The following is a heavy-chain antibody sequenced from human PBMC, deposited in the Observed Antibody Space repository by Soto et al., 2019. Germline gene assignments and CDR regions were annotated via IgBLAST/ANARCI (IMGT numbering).Heavy chain of an antibody. J-gene: IGHJ4*02. CDR1: GGSVSSGSYY. Sequence: SETLSLTCTVSGGSVSSGSYYWSWIRQPPGKGLEWIGYMYNSGSTNYNPSLKSRVIISVDTSKNQFSLKLSSVTAADTAVYYCARVSSGWYYFDFWGQGTLVTVSS. CDR2: MYNSGST. CDR3: ARVSSGWYYFDF. V-gene: IGHV4-61*01. D-gene: IGHD6-19*01.